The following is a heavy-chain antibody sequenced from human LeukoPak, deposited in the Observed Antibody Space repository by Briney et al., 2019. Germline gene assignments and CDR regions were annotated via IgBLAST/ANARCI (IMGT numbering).Heavy chain of an antibody. V-gene: IGHV4-34*01. CDR2: INRSGST. CDR1: GGSLSGYY. CDR3: KTTEGY. J-gene: IGHJ4*02. Sequence: SATLSLTCAVYGGSLSGYYWSWIRQPPGKGLEWIGEINRSGSTNYKPSLKSRVTISIDTSKNQFSLKLSSVTAADTAVYYCKTTEGYWGQGTLVTVSS. D-gene: IGHD4-17*01.